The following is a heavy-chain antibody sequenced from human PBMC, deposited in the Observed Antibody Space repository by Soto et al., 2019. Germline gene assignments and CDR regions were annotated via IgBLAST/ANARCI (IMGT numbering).Heavy chain of an antibody. CDR3: ARGGTSPSYWGLLYN. CDR1: GFTFSGYW. D-gene: IGHD1-1*01. V-gene: IGHV3-74*01. Sequence: VQLVESGGGLVQPGGSLRLSCAGSGFTFSGYWMHWVRQAPGKGPVWVSRLNPNGTFTTNADSVKGRFTISRDNAKNTVYLQMNSLRADDTSVYYCARGGTSPSYWGLLYNGGQGTLVTVYS. J-gene: IGHJ4*02. CDR2: LNPNGTFT.